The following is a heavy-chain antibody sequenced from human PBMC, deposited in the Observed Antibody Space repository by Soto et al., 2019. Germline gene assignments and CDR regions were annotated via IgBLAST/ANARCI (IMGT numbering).Heavy chain of an antibody. Sequence: GSLRLSCAASGFTFDDYTMHWVRQAPGKGLEWVSLISWDGGSTYYADSLKGRFTISRDNRKNSLYPQMNSLRTEDTALYYCAKDRIAVALGGMDVLGQGTTVTVSS. V-gene: IGHV3-43*01. D-gene: IGHD6-19*01. CDR3: AKDRIAVALGGMDV. CDR2: ISWDGGST. CDR1: GFTFDDYT. J-gene: IGHJ6*02.